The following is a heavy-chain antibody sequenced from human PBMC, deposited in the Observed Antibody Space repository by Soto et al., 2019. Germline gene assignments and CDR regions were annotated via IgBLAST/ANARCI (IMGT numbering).Heavy chain of an antibody. D-gene: IGHD3-10*01. CDR2: ISYDGSNK. CDR3: ARDQGLLWFGELLSGFDY. J-gene: IGHJ4*02. CDR1: GFTFSSYA. Sequence: VQLVESGGGVVQPGRSLRLSCAASGFTFSSYAMHWVRQAPGKGLEWVAVISYDGSNKYYADSVKGRFTISRDNSKNTLYLQMNSLRAEDTAVYYCARDQGLLWFGELLSGFDYWGQGTLVTVSS. V-gene: IGHV3-30-3*01.